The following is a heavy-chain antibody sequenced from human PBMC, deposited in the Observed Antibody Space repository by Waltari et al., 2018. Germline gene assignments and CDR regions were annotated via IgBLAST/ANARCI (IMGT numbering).Heavy chain of an antibody. CDR2: IIPIFGTA. D-gene: IGHD2-21*01. Sequence: QVQLVQSGAEVKKPGSSVKVSCKASGGTFSSYAISWVRPAPGQGLEWMGGIIPIFGTANYAQKFQGRVTITTDESTSTAYMELSSLRSEDTAVYYCARGQTSYCGGDCFTPGDFQHWGQGTLVTVSS. V-gene: IGHV1-69*05. CDR1: GGTFSSYA. CDR3: ARGQTSYCGGDCFTPGDFQH. J-gene: IGHJ1*01.